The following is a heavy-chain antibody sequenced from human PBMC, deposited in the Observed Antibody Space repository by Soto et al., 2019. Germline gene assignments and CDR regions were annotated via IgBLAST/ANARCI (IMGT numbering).Heavy chain of an antibody. J-gene: IGHJ4*02. Sequence: PSETLSLTCAVSGGSISTSNWWSWVRQPPGKGLEWIGEIYHSGSTNYNSSLKSRVTISVDKSKNQFSLKLSSVTAADTAVYYCARVFTPNIAAAGTFDYWGQGTLVTVSS. CDR1: GGSISTSNW. V-gene: IGHV4-4*02. D-gene: IGHD6-13*01. CDR2: IYHSGST. CDR3: ARVFTPNIAAAGTFDY.